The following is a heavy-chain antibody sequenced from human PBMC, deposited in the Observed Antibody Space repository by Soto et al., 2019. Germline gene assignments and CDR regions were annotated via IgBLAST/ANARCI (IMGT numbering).Heavy chain of an antibody. J-gene: IGHJ5*02. CDR3: ARQVCGAWSYYHYDLCWFEP. D-gene: IGHD3-10*01. CDR2: IYYSGST. CDR1: GVSIISSSYY. V-gene: IGHV4-39*01. Sequence: PSETLSLTCTVSGVSIISSSYYWVLIRQPPGKGLEWIGSIYYSGSTYYNPSLKSRVTISVDTSKNQFSLKLSSVTAADTAVYYCARQVCGAWSYYHYDLCWFEPWGQGPRVNVAS.